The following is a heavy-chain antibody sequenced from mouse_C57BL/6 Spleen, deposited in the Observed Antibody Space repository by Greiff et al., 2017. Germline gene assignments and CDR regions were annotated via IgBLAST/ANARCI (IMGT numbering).Heavy chain of an antibody. CDR3: AIYGSYYYGSIYYFHS. V-gene: IGHV7-3*01. Sequence: EVQLVESGGGLVQPGGSLSLSCAASGFTFTDYYMSWVRQPPGKALEWLGFIRNKANGYTTEYSASVKGRFTISRDNSQSILYLQMNALRAEDSATYYCAIYGSYYYGSIYYFHSRRPGTTLTVSS. CDR2: IRNKANGYTT. D-gene: IGHD1-1*01. J-gene: IGHJ2*01. CDR1: GFTFTDYY.